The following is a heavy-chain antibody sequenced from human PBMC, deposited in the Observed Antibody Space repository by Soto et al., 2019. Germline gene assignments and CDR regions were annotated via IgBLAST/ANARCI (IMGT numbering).Heavy chain of an antibody. CDR3: AKMTSGSYGPTYGMDV. CDR2: LPERGSSP. V-gene: IGHV3-23*01. Sequence: GWSLRLSCAASGFTFSNYAMSLVRQAPGKGLEWISSLPERGSSPYYADSVKGRFTISRDNSKNTLYLQMNSLRAEDTAVYYCAKMTSGSYGPTYGMDVWGKGTRVTVSS. J-gene: IGHJ6*04. D-gene: IGHD5-18*01. CDR1: GFTFSNYA.